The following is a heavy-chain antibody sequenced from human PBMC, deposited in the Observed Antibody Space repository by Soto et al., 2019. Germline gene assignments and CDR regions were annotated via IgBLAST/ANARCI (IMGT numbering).Heavy chain of an antibody. D-gene: IGHD2-15*01. CDR1: GDSVSNDAYY. CDR3: ARLGIGWYFPFDH. CDR2: IYHTRST. V-gene: IGHV4-61*08. J-gene: IGHJ4*02. Sequence: QVQLQESSPGLMKPSETLSLTGTVTGDSVSNDAYYSSWIRQPPGKGLAWIGSIYHTRSTYYNPTLERRFMRAIDMSENQFSLGVNSVTAAETAAYYGARLGIGWYFPFDHWGQGTLVNVSS.